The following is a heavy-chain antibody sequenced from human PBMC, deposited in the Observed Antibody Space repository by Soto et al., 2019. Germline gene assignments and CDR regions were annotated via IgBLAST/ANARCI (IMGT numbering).Heavy chain of an antibody. CDR2: ISGSGGST. D-gene: IGHD1-7*01. Sequence: GGSLRLSCAASGFTFSSYAMSWVRQAPGKGLEWVSAISGSGGSTYYAGSVKGRFTISRDNSKNTLYLQMNSLRAEDTAVYYCAKGVQALELPIYYYYYMDVWGKGTTVTVSS. CDR3: AKGVQALELPIYYYYYMDV. CDR1: GFTFSSYA. J-gene: IGHJ6*03. V-gene: IGHV3-23*01.